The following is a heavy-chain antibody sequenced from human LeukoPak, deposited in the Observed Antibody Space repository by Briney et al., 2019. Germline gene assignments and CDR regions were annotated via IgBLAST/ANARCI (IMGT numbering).Heavy chain of an antibody. V-gene: IGHV1-2*02. CDR1: GYTFTGYY. CDR3: AIPSGDYYYYLDV. D-gene: IGHD4-17*01. Sequence: GASVKVSCKASGYTFTGYYIHWVRQAPGQGLEWMGWINPNSGGTNYAQKFQGRVTMTRDTSISTAYMELSRLRSDDTAVYYCAIPSGDYYYYLDVWGKGTTVTVSS. CDR2: INPNSGGT. J-gene: IGHJ6*03.